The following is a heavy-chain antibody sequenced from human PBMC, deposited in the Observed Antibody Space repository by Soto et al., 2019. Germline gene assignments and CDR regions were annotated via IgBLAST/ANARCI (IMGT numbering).Heavy chain of an antibody. V-gene: IGHV1-3*01. D-gene: IGHD3-22*01. Sequence: ASVKVSCKASGYTFTSYAMHWVRQAPGQRLEWMGWINAGNGNTKYSQKFQGRVTMTTDTSTSTAYMELRSLRSDDTAVYYCARDPYYYDSSGYYSWFDPWGQGTLVTVS. CDR3: ARDPYYYDSSGYYSWFDP. J-gene: IGHJ5*02. CDR1: GYTFTSYA. CDR2: INAGNGNT.